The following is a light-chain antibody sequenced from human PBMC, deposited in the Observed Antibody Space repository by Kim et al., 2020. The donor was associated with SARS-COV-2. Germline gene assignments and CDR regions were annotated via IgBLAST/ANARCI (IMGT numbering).Light chain of an antibody. CDR2: WAS. CDR3: QQYYSSPPHT. CDR1: QSVLYSSTNKNY. V-gene: IGKV4-1*01. Sequence: DIVMTQSPDSLAVSLGERATINCKSSQSVLYSSTNKNYLAWYQQKPGQLPSLLIYWASTRESGVPDRFSGSGSGTDFTLSISRLQAEDVAVYYCQQYYSSPPHTFGQGTKLEI. J-gene: IGKJ2*01.